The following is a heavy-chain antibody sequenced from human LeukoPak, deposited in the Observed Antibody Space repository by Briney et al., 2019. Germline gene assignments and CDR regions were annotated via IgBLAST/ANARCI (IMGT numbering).Heavy chain of an antibody. J-gene: IGHJ4*02. CDR2: IYYSGST. CDR3: ARESISSGWFDC. Sequence: SETLSLTCTVSGGSISSYYWSWIRQPPGEGLEWIGYIYYSGSTNYNPSLKSRVTISIDTSKNHFSLMLNSVTAADTAVYYCARESISSGWFDCWGQGTLVTASP. V-gene: IGHV4-59*01. D-gene: IGHD6-19*01. CDR1: GGSISSYY.